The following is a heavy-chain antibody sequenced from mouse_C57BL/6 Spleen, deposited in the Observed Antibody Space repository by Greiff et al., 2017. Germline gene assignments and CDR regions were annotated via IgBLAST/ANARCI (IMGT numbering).Heavy chain of an antibody. Sequence: EVKLVESGPGMVKPSQSLSLTCTVTGYSITSGYDWHWIRHFPGNKLEWMGYISYSGSTNYNPSLKSRISITHDTSKNHFFLKLNSVTTEDTATYYGARGVNWDGAMDYWGQGTSVTVSS. CDR1: GYSITSGYD. V-gene: IGHV3-1*01. CDR3: ARGVNWDGAMDY. D-gene: IGHD4-1*01. CDR2: ISYSGST. J-gene: IGHJ4*01.